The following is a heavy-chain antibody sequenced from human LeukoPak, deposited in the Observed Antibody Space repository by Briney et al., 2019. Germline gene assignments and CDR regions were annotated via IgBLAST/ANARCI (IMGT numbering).Heavy chain of an antibody. D-gene: IGHD2-2*01. CDR1: GFTFSTYN. Sequence: PGGSLRLSCAASGFTFSTYNMNWVRQAPGKGLESVSFISSSSSNIHYADSVKGRFTISRDNSKNTLYLQMNSLRAEDTAVYYCAKGDTKDIAVVPAAMRGDDFDYWGQGTLVTVSS. CDR3: AKGDTKDIAVVPAAMRGDDFDY. CDR2: ISSSSSNI. V-gene: IGHV3-21*01. J-gene: IGHJ4*02.